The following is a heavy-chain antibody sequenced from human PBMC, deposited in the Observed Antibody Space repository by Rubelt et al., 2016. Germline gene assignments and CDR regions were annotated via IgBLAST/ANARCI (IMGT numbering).Heavy chain of an antibody. CDR1: GGSISNYY. Sequence: QVQLQESGPGLVKPSETLSLTCTVSGGSISNYYWSWIRQPPGKGLEWIGNLYYSGSTNYNPSLKSRVTISVDTSKNQFSLKLSTVTAADTAVYYCARGQGRDGYIHWGQGTLVTVSS. CDR3: ARGQGRDGYIH. D-gene: IGHD5-24*01. V-gene: IGHV4-59*01. J-gene: IGHJ4*02. CDR2: LYYSGST.